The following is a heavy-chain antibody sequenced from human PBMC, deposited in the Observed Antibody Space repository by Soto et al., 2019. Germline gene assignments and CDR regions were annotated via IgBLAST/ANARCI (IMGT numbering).Heavy chain of an antibody. V-gene: IGHV1-2*04. CDR1: GYTFTGYY. D-gene: IGHD2-2*01. J-gene: IGHJ6*02. CDR3: ARDQCISTSCYAARNYYGMDV. CDR2: INPNSGGT. Sequence: GASVKVSCKASGYTFTGYYMHWVRQAPGQGLEWMGWINPNSGGTNYAQKFQGWVTMTRDTSISTAYMELSRLRSDDTAVYYCARDQCISTSCYAARNYYGMDVWGQGTTVTVSS.